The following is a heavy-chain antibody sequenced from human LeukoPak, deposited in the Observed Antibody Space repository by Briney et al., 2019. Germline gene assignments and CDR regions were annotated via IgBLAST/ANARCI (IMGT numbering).Heavy chain of an antibody. V-gene: IGHV3-7*01. CDR3: ARDRFAEKYYYYMDV. CDR1: GFTFSRNW. CDR2: IKLTGSDK. J-gene: IGHJ6*03. Sequence: GGSLRLSCAASGFTFSRNWMSWVRQAPGKGLEWVANIKLTGSDKYYVASVKGRFIISRDNAKNSLYLQMNSLRAEDTAVYYCARDRFAEKYYYYMDVWGRGTTVTVSS. D-gene: IGHD3-16*01.